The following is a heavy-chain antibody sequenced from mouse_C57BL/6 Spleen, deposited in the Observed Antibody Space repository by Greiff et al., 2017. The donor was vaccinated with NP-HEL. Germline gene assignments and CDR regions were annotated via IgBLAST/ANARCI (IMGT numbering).Heavy chain of an antibody. CDR1: GFTFSSYA. Sequence: EVKLMESGEGLVKPGGSLKLSCAASGFTFSSYAMSWVRQTPEKRLEWVAYISSGGDYIYYADTVKGRFTISRDNARNTLYLQMSSLKSEDTAMYYCTRGLYDGYLFDYWGQGTTLTVSS. CDR3: TRGLYDGYLFDY. CDR2: ISSGGDYI. J-gene: IGHJ2*01. D-gene: IGHD2-3*01. V-gene: IGHV5-9-1*02.